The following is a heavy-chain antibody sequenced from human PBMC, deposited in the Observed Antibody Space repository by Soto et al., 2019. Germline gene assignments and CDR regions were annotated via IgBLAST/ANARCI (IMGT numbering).Heavy chain of an antibody. CDR1: GFTFSSYA. CDR3: AKGSVGLDY. D-gene: IGHD1-26*01. CDR2: FSGSASST. Sequence: PGGSLRLSCAASGFTFSSYAMSWVRQAPGKGLEWVSAFSGSASSTYYADSVKGRFTISRDNSKNTLYLQMNSLRAEDTAVYYCAKGSVGLDYWGQGTLVTSPQ. V-gene: IGHV3-23*01. J-gene: IGHJ4*02.